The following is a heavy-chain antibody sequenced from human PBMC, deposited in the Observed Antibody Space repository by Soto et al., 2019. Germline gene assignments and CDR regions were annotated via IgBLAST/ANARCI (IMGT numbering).Heavy chain of an antibody. V-gene: IGHV3-74*01. CDR1: GFTFSTYW. Sequence: EVQLVESGGGLVQPGGSLRLSCAASGFTFSTYWMQWVRQVPGEGLVWVSSISENGGITTYADSVKGRFTSSRDNAKNTLYLQMNGLRVEDTAIYYCAREYYSSGTHWVQCNLVTVST. CDR3: AREYYSSGTH. J-gene: IGHJ1*01. CDR2: ISENGGIT. D-gene: IGHD3-10*01.